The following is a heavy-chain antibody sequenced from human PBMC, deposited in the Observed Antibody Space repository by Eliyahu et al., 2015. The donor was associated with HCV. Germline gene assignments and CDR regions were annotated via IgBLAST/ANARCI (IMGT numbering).Heavy chain of an antibody. CDR1: GFXFDDYA. J-gene: IGHJ4*02. D-gene: IGHD6-19*01. CDR3: AKDMVGEHSSGWYGKFDY. CDR2: ISWNSGSI. Sequence: EVQLVESGGGLVQPGRSLRLXCAAXGFXFDDYAMHWVRQAPGKGLXWVSGISWNSGSIGYADSVKGRFTISRDNAKNSLYLQMNSLRAEDTALYYCAKDMVGEHSSGWYGKFDYWGQGTLVTVSS. V-gene: IGHV3-9*01.